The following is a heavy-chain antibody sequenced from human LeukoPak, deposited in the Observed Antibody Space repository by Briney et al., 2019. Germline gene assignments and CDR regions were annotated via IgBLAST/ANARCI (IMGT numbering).Heavy chain of an antibody. CDR2: IIPIFGTA. CDR3: ARDGRAAPYYETNAFDI. CDR1: GGTFSSYA. J-gene: IGHJ3*02. D-gene: IGHD3-16*01. Sequence: SVKVSCKASGGTFSSYAISWVRQAPGQGLEWMGGIIPIFGTANYAQKLQGRVTMTTDTSTSTAYMELRSLRSDDTAVYYCARDGRAAPYYETNAFDIWGQGTMVTVSS. V-gene: IGHV1-69*05.